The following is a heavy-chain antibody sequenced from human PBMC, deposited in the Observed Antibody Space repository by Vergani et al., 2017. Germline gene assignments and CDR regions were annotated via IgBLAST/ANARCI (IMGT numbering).Heavy chain of an antibody. CDR3: SPPPRCIIWFGELLS. V-gene: IGHV2-5*01. J-gene: IGHJ5*02. Sequence: QITLKESGPTLVKPTQTLTLTCTFSGFSLSTSGVGVGWIRQPPGKALEWLAIIYWNDTKRYSPSLKSRLTITQDTSKTQVVLTMTNMDPVDAATYYCSPPPRCIIWFGELLSWGQGTLVTVSS. D-gene: IGHD3-10*01. CDR2: IYWNDTK. CDR1: GFSLSTSGVG.